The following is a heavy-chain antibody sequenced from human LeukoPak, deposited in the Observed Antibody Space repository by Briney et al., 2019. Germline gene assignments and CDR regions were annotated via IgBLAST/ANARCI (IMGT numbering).Heavy chain of an antibody. V-gene: IGHV3-21*01. CDR2: ISSSSTYI. J-gene: IGHJ4*02. D-gene: IGHD6-6*01. CDR1: EFTFSGYS. CDR3: ARDPWGSSSY. Sequence: GGSLRLSCAASEFTFSGYSMNWVRQAPGKGLEWVSSISSSSTYIYYADSVKGRFTISRDNAKNSLYLQMNSLRAEDTAVYYCARDPWGSSSYWGQGILVTVSS.